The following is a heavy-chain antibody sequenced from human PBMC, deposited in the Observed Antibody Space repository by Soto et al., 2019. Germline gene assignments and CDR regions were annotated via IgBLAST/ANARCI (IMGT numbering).Heavy chain of an antibody. CDR1: GYTFTSYG. D-gene: IGHD2-15*01. CDR3: ARVNIVVVVAATGGTRDYYYMDV. V-gene: IGHV1-8*02. J-gene: IGHJ6*03. Sequence: ASVKVSCKASGYTFTSYGISWVRQAPGQGLEWMGWINPNSGNTGYAQKFQGRVTMTRNTSISTAYMELSSLRSEDTAVYYCARVNIVVVVAATGGTRDYYYMDVWGKGTTVTVSS. CDR2: INPNSGNT.